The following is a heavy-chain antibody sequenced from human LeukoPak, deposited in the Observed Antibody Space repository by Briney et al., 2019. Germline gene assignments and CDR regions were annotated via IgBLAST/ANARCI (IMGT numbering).Heavy chain of an antibody. V-gene: IGHV4-59*08. J-gene: IGHJ5*02. CDR1: GGSISSYY. CDR2: IYYSGST. D-gene: IGHD3-3*01. CDR3: ARHDSYYDVSFGP. Sequence: SETLSLTCTVSGGSISSYYWSWIRQPPGKGLEWIGYIYYSGSTTYNPSLKSRVTISVDTSKNQFSLRLSSVTAADTAVYYCARHDSYYDVSFGPWGQGTLVTVSS.